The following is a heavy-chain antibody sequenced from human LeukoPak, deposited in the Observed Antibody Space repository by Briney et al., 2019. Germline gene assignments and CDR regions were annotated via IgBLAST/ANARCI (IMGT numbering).Heavy chain of an antibody. CDR3: AKRYCDSTTCFYYMDV. CDR1: GFPFSSYW. CDR2: IRPDGSEG. V-gene: IGHV3-7*03. D-gene: IGHD2-2*01. Sequence: GGSLRLSCAVSGFPFSSYWMGWVRQAPGKGLEWVANIRPDGSEGFYVDSLRGRFTISRDNAKNSLYLQMNSLRAEDTAVYYCAKRYCDSTTCFYYMDVWGKGTTVTVSS. J-gene: IGHJ6*03.